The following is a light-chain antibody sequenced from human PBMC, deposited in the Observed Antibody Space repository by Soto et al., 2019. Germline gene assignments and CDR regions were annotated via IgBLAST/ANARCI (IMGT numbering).Light chain of an antibody. Sequence: QSALAQPPSASGSPGQSVTISCTGTSSDVGGYNYVSWYQQHPGKALKLMIYEVTKRPSGVPDRFSGSKSGNTASLTVSGLQAEDEADYYCASYAGSNIYVFGPGTKVTVL. V-gene: IGLV2-8*01. CDR3: ASYAGSNIYV. CDR2: EVT. J-gene: IGLJ1*01. CDR1: SSDVGGYNY.